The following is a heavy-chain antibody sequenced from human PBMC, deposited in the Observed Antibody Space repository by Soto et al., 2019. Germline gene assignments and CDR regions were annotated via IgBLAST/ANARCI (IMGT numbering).Heavy chain of an antibody. CDR1: GYTFTSYG. Sequence: ASVKVSCKASGYTFTSYGISWVRQAPGQGLEWMGWISAYNGNTNYAQKLQGRVTMTTDTSTSTAYMELRSLRSDDTAVYYCARDNPGIAAAGSVDYWGQGTLVIVSS. V-gene: IGHV1-18*04. CDR3: ARDNPGIAAAGSVDY. J-gene: IGHJ4*02. CDR2: ISAYNGNT. D-gene: IGHD6-13*01.